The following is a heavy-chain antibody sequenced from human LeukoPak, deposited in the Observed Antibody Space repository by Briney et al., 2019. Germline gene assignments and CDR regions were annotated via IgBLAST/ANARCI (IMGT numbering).Heavy chain of an antibody. CDR3: ARGPERTGVGTRYYYDMDV. V-gene: IGHV3-30-3*01. Sequence: QPWRSLRLSCAASGFTFSSYAMHWVRQAPGKGLEGVAVLSYDGSNKYYADSVKGRFTISRDNSKNTLYLQMNSLRAEDTAVYYCARGPERTGVGTRYYYDMDVWGQGTTVTVSS. CDR2: LSYDGSNK. D-gene: IGHD2-8*01. J-gene: IGHJ6*02. CDR1: GFTFSSYA.